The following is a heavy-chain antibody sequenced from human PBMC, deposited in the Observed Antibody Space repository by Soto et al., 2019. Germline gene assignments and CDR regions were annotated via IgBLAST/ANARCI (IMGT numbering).Heavy chain of an antibody. D-gene: IGHD6-19*01. V-gene: IGHV3-7*01. CDR1: GFTFSSYW. CDR2: IKQDGIEK. J-gene: IGHJ4*02. Sequence: GGSLRLSCAASGFTFSSYWISWVRQAPGKGLEWVANIKQDGIEKYYVDSVKGRFTISRDNAKNSLYLQMNSLRAEDTAVYYCARGGRRSRGCYCTKGLDYWGQGNLVTVSS. CDR3: ARGGRRSRGCYCTKGLDY.